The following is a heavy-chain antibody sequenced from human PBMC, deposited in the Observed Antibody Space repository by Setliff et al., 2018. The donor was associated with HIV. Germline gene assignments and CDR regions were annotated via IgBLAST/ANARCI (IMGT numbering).Heavy chain of an antibody. J-gene: IGHJ4*02. CDR2: IYTSGST. CDR3: IIAYSSGWLAPMGFDS. D-gene: IGHD6-19*01. Sequence: SETLSLTCTVSGGSISSHYWSWIRQPPGKGLEWIGHIYTSGSTYYNPSLKSRATISVDMSKNQFSLRLSSVTAADTAVYYCIIAYSSGWLAPMGFDSWGQGTLVTVSS. V-gene: IGHV4-4*08. CDR1: GGSISSHY.